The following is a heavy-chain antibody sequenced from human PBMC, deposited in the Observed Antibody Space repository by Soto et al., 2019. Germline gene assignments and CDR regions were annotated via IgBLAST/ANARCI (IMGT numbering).Heavy chain of an antibody. CDR1: GGPISSYY. CDR2: IYYSAST. J-gene: IGHJ4*02. Sequence: PSETLSLTCTVSGGPISSYYWSWIRQPPGKGLEWIGYIYYSASTNYSPSLKSRVTISVDTSKNQFSLNLSSVTAADTAVYYCARHLPYCGGDCYSLDYWGQGTLVTVS. CDR3: ARHLPYCGGDCYSLDY. V-gene: IGHV4-59*08. D-gene: IGHD2-21*02.